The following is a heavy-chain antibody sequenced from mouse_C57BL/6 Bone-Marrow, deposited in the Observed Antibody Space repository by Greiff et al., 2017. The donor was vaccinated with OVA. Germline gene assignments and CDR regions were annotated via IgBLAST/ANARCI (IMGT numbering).Heavy chain of an antibody. V-gene: IGHV5-12*01. CDR1: GFTFSDYY. J-gene: IGHJ2*01. D-gene: IGHD2-1*01. Sequence: EVKLMESGGGLVQPGGSLKLSCAASGFTFSDYYMYWVRQTPEKRLEWVAYISNGGGGTYYTDTVKGRFTISRDNAKNTLYMQMRRLKTEDTAMDYCARGVYYGNSYYFDYWGQGTTLTVSS. CDR2: ISNGGGGT. CDR3: ARGVYYGNSYYFDY.